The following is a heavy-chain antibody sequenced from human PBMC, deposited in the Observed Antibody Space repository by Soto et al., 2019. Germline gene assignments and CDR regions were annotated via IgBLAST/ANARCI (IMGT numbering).Heavy chain of an antibody. CDR1: GFTFSNDW. J-gene: IGHJ3*01. Sequence: EVQLVESGGGLVQPGGSLRLSCAASGFTFSNDWMTWVRQAPGKGLEWVANIKKDGSKKSYLDSVWGISTITRDNAKNALYLERNRPRPECTALCYSARIVLPVNRDPYCAAFDLWGQGKMVP. D-gene: IGHD2-8*02. CDR3: ARIVLPVNRDPYCAAFDL. V-gene: IGHV3-7*04. CDR2: IKKDGSKK.